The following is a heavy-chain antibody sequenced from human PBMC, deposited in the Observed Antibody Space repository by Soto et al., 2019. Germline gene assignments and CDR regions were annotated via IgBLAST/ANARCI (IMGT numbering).Heavy chain of an antibody. D-gene: IGHD5-18*01. CDR2: IIPIFGTA. CDR1: GGTFSSYA. V-gene: IGHV1-69*13. J-gene: IGHJ6*02. Sequence: SVKVSCKASGGTFSSYAISWVRQAPGQGLEWMGGIIPIFGTANYAQKFQGRVTITVDESTSTAYMELSSMRSEDTAVYYCARGLTRWHRAMAGRGYYDGMDVWGQGTTVTVSS. CDR3: ARGLTRWHRAMAGRGYYDGMDV.